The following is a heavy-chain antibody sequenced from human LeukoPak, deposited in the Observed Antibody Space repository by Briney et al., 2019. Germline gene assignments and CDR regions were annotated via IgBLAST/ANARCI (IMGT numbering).Heavy chain of an antibody. V-gene: IGHV3-48*02. D-gene: IGHD6-19*01. CDR1: GFSFSSYS. CDR3: ASAGSGLY. Sequence: GGSLRPSCAASGFSFSSYSMNWVRQAPGKGLDWVSYISSSSSTIYYADPVKGRFTISRDNAKNSMCLQMNRLRDEDTAVDYCASAGSGLYWGQGTLVTVSS. J-gene: IGHJ4*02. CDR2: ISSSSSTI.